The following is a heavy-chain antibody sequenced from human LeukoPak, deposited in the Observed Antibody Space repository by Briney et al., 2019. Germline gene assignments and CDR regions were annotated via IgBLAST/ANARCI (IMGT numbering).Heavy chain of an antibody. CDR3: ARDLHSGYGLDY. J-gene: IGHJ4*02. CDR1: GGTFSRYA. V-gene: IGHV1-69*13. CDR2: IIPIFGTE. D-gene: IGHD5-12*01. Sequence: VSSVKVSCKASGGTFSRYAISWVRQAPGQGLEWTGGIIPIFGTENYAQKFQGRVTITADESTSTAYVELSSLRSEDTAVYYCARDLHSGYGLDYWGQGTLVTVSS.